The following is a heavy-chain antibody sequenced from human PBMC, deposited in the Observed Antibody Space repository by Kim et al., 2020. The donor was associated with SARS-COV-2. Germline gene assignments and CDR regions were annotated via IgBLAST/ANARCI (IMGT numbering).Heavy chain of an antibody. J-gene: IGHJ4*02. CDR3: AKPRFGELFLFDY. CDR1: GFTFSSYA. V-gene: IGHV3-23*03. Sequence: GGSLRLSCAASGFTFSSYAMSWVRQAPGKGLEWVSVIYSGGSRTYYADSVKGRFTISRDNSKNTLYLQMNSLRAEDTAVYYCAKPRFGELFLFDYWGQGTLVTVSS. D-gene: IGHD3-10*01. CDR2: IYSGGSRT.